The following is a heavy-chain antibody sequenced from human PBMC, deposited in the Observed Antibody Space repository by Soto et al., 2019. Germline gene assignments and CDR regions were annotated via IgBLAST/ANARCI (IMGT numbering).Heavy chain of an antibody. CDR1: GLTFSSHW. J-gene: IGHJ4*02. D-gene: IGHD2-2*01. V-gene: IGHV3-7*01. CDR3: ATNMRQTLNY. Sequence: EVQVVESGGGLVQPGGSLRLSCAASGLTFSSHWMTWVRQVPGKGLEWVADINQDGSDQYYVDSVKGRLTISRDNAKNARCLQMNRLRGENTAVYYCATNMRQTLNYWGQGTLVTVSS. CDR2: INQDGSDQ.